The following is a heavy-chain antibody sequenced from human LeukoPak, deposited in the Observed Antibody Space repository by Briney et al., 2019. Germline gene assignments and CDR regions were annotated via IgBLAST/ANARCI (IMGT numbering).Heavy chain of an antibody. CDR1: GGSIKSYY. CDR3: AKEGLRVYSDRSDY. Sequence: SETLSLTCTVSGGSIKSYYWSWIRQPPGKGLEWIGYISYSGSTNYNPSLKSRASMSVDMSKNQFSLKLSSVTAADTAVYYCAKEGLRVYSDRSDYWGQGTLVTLSS. V-gene: IGHV4-59*01. CDR2: ISYSGST. J-gene: IGHJ4*02. D-gene: IGHD3-22*01.